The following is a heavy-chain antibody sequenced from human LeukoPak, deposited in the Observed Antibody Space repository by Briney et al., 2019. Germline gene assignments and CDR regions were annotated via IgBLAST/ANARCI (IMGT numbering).Heavy chain of an antibody. CDR3: ARVRPHPIIGV. CDR1: GFTVSNNY. J-gene: IGHJ6*04. Sequence: PGGALRLSCSASGFTVSNNYMSSVPQAPGKGLEWVYVIYTGVSTYYADSVKGRFAISRDNSKNTLYLQMNSLRAEDIGVYYCARVRPHPIIGVWGKGTTVTVSS. CDR2: IYTGVST. V-gene: IGHV3-53*01. D-gene: IGHD6-6*01.